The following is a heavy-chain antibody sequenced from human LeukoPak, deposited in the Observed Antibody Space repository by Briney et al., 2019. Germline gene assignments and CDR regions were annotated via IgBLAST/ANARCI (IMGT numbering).Heavy chain of an antibody. CDR1: GFIFSNYE. D-gene: IGHD6-19*01. CDR3: ARAPRGSGWSHFFN. CDR2: ISSTGSDI. Sequence: GGSLRLSCAGSGFIFSNYEMNWVRQAPGKGLEWVSYISSTGSDIYYADSVKGRFTISRDNAENSLYLQMNSLRAEDTAVYYCARAPRGSGWSHFFNWGQGTLVTVSS. V-gene: IGHV3-48*03. J-gene: IGHJ4*02.